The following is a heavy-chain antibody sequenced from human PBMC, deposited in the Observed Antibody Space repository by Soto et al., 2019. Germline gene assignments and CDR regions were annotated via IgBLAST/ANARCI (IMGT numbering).Heavy chain of an antibody. D-gene: IGHD3-22*01. Sequence: QVQLQESGPGLVKPSQTLSLTCTVSGGSISSGDYYWSWIRQPPGKGLEWIGYIYYSGSTYYNPSLKSRVTISVDTSKNQFSLKLSSVTAADTAVYYCARGGPYYYDSSGYSSNYYYGMDVWGQGTTVTFSS. CDR1: GGSISSGDYY. CDR2: IYYSGST. CDR3: ARGGPYYYDSSGYSSNYYYGMDV. V-gene: IGHV4-30-4*01. J-gene: IGHJ6*02.